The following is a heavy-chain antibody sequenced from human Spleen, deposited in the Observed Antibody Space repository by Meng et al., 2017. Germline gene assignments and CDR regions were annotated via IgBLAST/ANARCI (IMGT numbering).Heavy chain of an antibody. CDR3: ARGPTTMAHDFDY. CDR1: GGSVRSGSYN. CDR2: INHSGST. Sequence: QVEVRGGGPGLLRPAATLSLTCTVPGGSVRSGSYNWRWIRQPPGKGLEWIGEINHSGSTNYNPSLESRATISVDTSQNNLSLKLSSVTAADSAVYYCARGPTTMAHDFDYWGQGTLVTVSS. D-gene: IGHD4-11*01. J-gene: IGHJ4*02. V-gene: IGHV4-61*03.